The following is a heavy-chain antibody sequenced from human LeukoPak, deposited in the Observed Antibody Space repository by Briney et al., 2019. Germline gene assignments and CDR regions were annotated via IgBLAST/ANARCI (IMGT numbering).Heavy chain of an antibody. Sequence: ASETLSLTCTVSGGSISSSSYYWGWIRQPPGKGLEWIGSIYYSGSTYYNPSLKSRVTISVDTPKNLFSLNLSPVTAADTAVFYCARRGLTSIFGVELSGGWFDLWGQGILVTVSS. CDR3: ARRGLTSIFGVELSGGWFDL. V-gene: IGHV4-39*01. D-gene: IGHD3-3*01. CDR1: GGSISSSSYY. J-gene: IGHJ5*02. CDR2: IYYSGST.